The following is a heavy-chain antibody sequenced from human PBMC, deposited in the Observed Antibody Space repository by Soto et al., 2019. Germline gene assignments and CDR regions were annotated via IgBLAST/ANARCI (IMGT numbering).Heavy chain of an antibody. CDR2: INWNSGSI. V-gene: IGHV3-9*01. J-gene: IGHJ1*01. Sequence: GGSLRLSCAASGLTFDGYAMPWVRQVPGKGLEWVSGINWNSGSIGYGDSVKGRFAISRDNAKNSLHLQMNSLSAEDTAFYYCVKDESIQRHSGHLLYWDQGTLVTVST. CDR3: VKDESIQRHSGHLLY. D-gene: IGHD6-25*01. CDR1: GLTFDGYA.